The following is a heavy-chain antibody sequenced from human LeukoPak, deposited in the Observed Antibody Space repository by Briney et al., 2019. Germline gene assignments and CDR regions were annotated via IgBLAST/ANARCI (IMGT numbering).Heavy chain of an antibody. CDR1: GFTFSSYW. V-gene: IGHV3-74*01. D-gene: IGHD3-10*01. CDR3: ARDRAVLLWFGELYNWFDP. Sequence: GGSLRLSCAASGFTFSSYWMHWVRQAPGKGLVWVSRINSDGSSTSYADSVKGRFTISRDNAKNTLYLQMNSLRAEDTAVYYCARDRAVLLWFGELYNWFDPWGQGTLVTVSS. J-gene: IGHJ5*02. CDR2: INSDGSST.